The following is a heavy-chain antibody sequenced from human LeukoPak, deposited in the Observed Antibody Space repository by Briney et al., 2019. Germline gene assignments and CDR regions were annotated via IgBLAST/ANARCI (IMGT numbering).Heavy chain of an antibody. J-gene: IGHJ5*02. CDR1: GYTFTGYY. CDR3: AREGCSSTSCYPAPNWFDP. CDR2: INPNSGGT. D-gene: IGHD2-2*01. V-gene: IGHV1-2*02. Sequence: ASVKVACKASGYTFTGYYMHWVRQAPGQGREWMGWINPNSGGTNYAQKFQGRVTMTRDTSISTAYMELSRLRSDDTAVYYCAREGCSSTSCYPAPNWFDPWGQGTLVTVSS.